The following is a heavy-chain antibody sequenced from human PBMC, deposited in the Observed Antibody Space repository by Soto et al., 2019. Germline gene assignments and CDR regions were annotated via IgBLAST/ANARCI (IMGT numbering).Heavy chain of an antibody. CDR1: GGTFSSYT. J-gene: IGHJ4*02. D-gene: IGHD4-17*01. Sequence: SVKVSCKASGGTFSSYTISWVRQAPGQGLEWMGRIIPILGIANYAQKFQGRVTITADKSTSTAYMELSSLRSEDTAVYYCARDPHDGDYVDWGQGTLVPVSS. V-gene: IGHV1-69*04. CDR3: ARDPHDGDYVD. CDR2: IIPILGIA.